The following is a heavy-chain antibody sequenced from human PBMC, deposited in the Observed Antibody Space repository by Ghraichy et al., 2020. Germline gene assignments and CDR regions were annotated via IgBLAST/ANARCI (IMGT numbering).Heavy chain of an antibody. V-gene: IGHV3-53*01. D-gene: IGHD6-6*01. CDR1: GFTVSSNY. CDR2: IYSGGST. CDR3: ARDPPGSSSLLSFDY. J-gene: IGHJ4*02. Sequence: GGSLRLSCAASGFTVSSNYMSWVRQAPGKGLEWVSVIYSGGSTYYADSVKGRFTISRDNSKNTLYLQMNSLRAEDTAVYYCARDPPGSSSLLSFDYWGQGTLVTVSS.